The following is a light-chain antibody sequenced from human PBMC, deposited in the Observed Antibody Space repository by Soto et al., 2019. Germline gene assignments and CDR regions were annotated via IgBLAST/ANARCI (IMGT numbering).Light chain of an antibody. CDR3: QQSNNYPWT. J-gene: IGKJ1*01. V-gene: IGKV1-5*03. CDR2: EAA. Sequence: DIPMTQSPSTLSASVGDRDTITCRASQNIHNYLAWYQQKPGEAPKLLIYEAANLESGVPSRFSGSGTGTAFTLTISSLQPDDVATYYCQQSNNYPWTFGQGTRVEI. CDR1: QNIHNY.